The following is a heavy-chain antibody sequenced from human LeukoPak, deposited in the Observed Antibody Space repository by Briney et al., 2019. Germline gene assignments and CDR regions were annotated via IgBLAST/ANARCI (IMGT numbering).Heavy chain of an antibody. CDR2: IRNKVNKYST. V-gene: IGHV3-72*01. J-gene: IGHJ4*02. Sequence: PGGSLRLSSAASGFTFRDHYMDWGCQAPGKGLEWIGRIRNKVNKYSTEYVASVKGRFTISRDDSKNSLYLHMNSLNIEDTAVYYCAQSSGHFWGQGTLVTVSS. D-gene: IGHD3-22*01. CDR3: AQSSGHF. CDR1: GFTFRDHY.